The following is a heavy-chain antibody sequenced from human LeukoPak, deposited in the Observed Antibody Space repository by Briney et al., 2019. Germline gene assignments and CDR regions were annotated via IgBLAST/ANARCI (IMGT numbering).Heavy chain of an antibody. CDR3: ARDYQDDFWSGYYSGHAFDI. CDR1: GFTFSSYW. D-gene: IGHD3-3*01. Sequence: GGSLRLSCAASGFTFSSYWMSWVRQAPGKGLEWVAIIKQDGSEKYYVDSVKGRFTISRDNAKNSLYLQMNSLRAEDTAVYYCARDYQDDFWSGYYSGHAFDIWGQGTMVTVSS. CDR2: IKQDGSEK. V-gene: IGHV3-7*01. J-gene: IGHJ3*02.